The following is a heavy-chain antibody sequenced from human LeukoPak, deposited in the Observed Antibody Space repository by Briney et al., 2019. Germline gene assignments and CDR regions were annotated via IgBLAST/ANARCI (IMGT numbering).Heavy chain of an antibody. J-gene: IGHJ2*01. CDR2: IIPILGIA. V-gene: IGHV1-69*04. CDR1: GGTFSSYA. CDR3: ARASLPNWYFDL. Sequence: ASVKVSCKASGGTFSSYAISWVRQAPGQGLEWMGRIIPILGIANYAQKFQGRVTITADKSTSTAYMELSSLRSDDTAVYYCARASLPNWYFDLWGRGTLVTVSS.